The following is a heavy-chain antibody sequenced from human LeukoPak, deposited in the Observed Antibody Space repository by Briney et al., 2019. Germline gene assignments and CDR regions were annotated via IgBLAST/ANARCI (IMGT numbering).Heavy chain of an antibody. V-gene: IGHV4-39*01. CDR1: GNSISTNNYF. CDR2: IYYSGGT. CDR3: ARKYY. Sequence: SETLSLTCTVSGNSISTNNYFWGWIRQPPGKGLEWIGSIYYSGGTYYNLSLKNRVTMSVDTSRNQFSLRLSSVTAADTAVYYCARKYYWGQGTLVTVSS. J-gene: IGHJ4*02.